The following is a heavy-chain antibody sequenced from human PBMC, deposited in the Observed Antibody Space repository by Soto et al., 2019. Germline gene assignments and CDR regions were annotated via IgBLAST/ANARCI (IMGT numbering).Heavy chain of an antibody. CDR3: ARGGLGYCSGGSCYSAELSRYYYGIDV. J-gene: IGHJ6*02. D-gene: IGHD2-15*01. V-gene: IGHV4-31*03. CDR2: IYYSGST. CDR1: GGSISSGGYY. Sequence: SETLSLTCTVSGGSISSGGYYWSWIRQHPGKGLEWIGYIYYSGSTYYNPSLKSRVTISVDTSKNQFSLKLSSVTAADTAVYYCARGGLGYCSGGSCYSAELSRYYYGIDVWGQGTTVTVSS.